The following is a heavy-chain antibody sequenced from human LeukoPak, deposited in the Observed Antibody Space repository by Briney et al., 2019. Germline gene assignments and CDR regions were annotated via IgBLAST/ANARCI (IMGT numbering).Heavy chain of an antibody. CDR2: ISYDGSNK. J-gene: IGHJ4*02. V-gene: IGHV3-30-3*01. D-gene: IGHD3-9*01. Sequence: GGSLRLSCAASGFTFSSYAMHWVRQAPGKGLEWVAVISYDGSNKYYADSVKGRFTISRDNSKNTPYLQMNSLRAEDTAVYYCARGYYDILTGYHPFDYWGQGTLVTVSS. CDR1: GFTFSSYA. CDR3: ARGYYDILTGYHPFDY.